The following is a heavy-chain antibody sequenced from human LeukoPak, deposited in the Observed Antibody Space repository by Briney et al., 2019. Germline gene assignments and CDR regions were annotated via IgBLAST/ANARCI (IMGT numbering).Heavy chain of an antibody. D-gene: IGHD3-10*01. V-gene: IGHV4-4*07. CDR3: ARGLWFGDENPPYFDY. CDR2: IYTSGST. CDR1: GGSISSYY. J-gene: IGHJ4*02. Sequence: SETLSLTCTVSGGSISSYYWSWIRRPAGKGLEWIGRIYTSGSTNYNPSLKSRVTISVDTSRNQFSLKLSSVTAADTAVYYCARGLWFGDENPPYFDYWGQGILVTVSS.